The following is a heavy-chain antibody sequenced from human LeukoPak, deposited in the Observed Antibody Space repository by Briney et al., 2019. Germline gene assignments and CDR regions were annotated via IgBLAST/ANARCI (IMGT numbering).Heavy chain of an antibody. J-gene: IGHJ5*02. V-gene: IGHV4-4*02. CDR3: AGGDGGFCSGGSCYSMNWFDP. CDR2: IYHSGST. CDR1: GGSISSSNW. D-gene: IGHD2-15*01. Sequence: MTSGTLSLTCALSGGSISSSNWWSWVRQPPGKGLEWIGEIYHSGSTNYNPSLKSRVTISVDKSKNQFSLKLTSVTAADTAVYYCAGGDGGFCSGGSCYSMNWFDPWGQGTLVTVSS.